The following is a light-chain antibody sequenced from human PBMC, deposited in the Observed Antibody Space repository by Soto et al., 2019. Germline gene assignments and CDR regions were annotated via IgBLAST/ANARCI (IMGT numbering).Light chain of an antibody. CDR2: DAY. V-gene: IGKV3-15*01. CDR1: QNFNNQ. Sequence: EIVLTQSPGTLSVSPGERASLSCRASQNFNNQVAWYQQKSGLPPRLLIYDAYLRATGVPARFSGRGSGTEFTLTIASLQSGDFATYYCQQYDNWPPYTFGPGTQLEI. CDR3: QQYDNWPPYT. J-gene: IGKJ2*01.